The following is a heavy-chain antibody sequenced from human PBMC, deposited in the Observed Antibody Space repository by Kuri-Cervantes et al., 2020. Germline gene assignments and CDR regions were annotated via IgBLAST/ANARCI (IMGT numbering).Heavy chain of an antibody. CDR2: ISAYNGNT. D-gene: IGHD3-3*01. CDR3: ARVDLLYDFWSGQNFNWFDP. CDR1: GYTFTSDG. V-gene: IGHV1-18*01. J-gene: IGHJ5*02. Sequence: ASVKVSCKASGYTFTSDGISWVRQAPGQGLEWMGWISAYNGNTNYAQKLQGRVTMTTDTSTSTAYMELRSLRSDDTAVYYCARVDLLYDFWSGQNFNWFDPWGQGTLVTVSS.